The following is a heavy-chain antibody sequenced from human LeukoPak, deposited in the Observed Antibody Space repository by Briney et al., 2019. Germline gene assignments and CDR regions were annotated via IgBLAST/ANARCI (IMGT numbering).Heavy chain of an antibody. CDR1: RFTFSSYW. CDR3: SRGEGSYSDY. J-gene: IGHJ4*02. V-gene: IGHV3-74*01. Sequence: GGSLRLSCAASRFTFSSYWMHRVRQAPGEGLVWISRIRADGGYTSYADSVKGRFTISRDNARNTLYLQMNSLRAEDTAVYYCSRGEGSYSDYWGQVTLVTVSS. D-gene: IGHD1-26*01. CDR2: IRADGGYT.